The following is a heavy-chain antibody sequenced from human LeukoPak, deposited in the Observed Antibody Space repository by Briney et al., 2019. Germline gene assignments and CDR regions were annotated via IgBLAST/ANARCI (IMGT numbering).Heavy chain of an antibody. Sequence: SGPGLVKPSQTLSLTCTVSGGSISSGGYYWSWIRQHPGKGLEWIGYIYYSGSTYYNPSLKGRVTISVDTSKNQFSLKLSSVTAADTAVYYCARVVVVAATLVYYFDYWGQGTLVTVSS. CDR3: ARVVVVAATLVYYFDY. J-gene: IGHJ4*02. D-gene: IGHD2-15*01. CDR1: GGSISSGGYY. CDR2: IYYSGST. V-gene: IGHV4-31*03.